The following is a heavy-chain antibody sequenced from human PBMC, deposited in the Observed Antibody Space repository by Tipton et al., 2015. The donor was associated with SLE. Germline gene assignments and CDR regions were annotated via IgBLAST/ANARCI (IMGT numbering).Heavy chain of an antibody. CDR3: AGAWQGYCSGGTCYVLDY. CDR1: GGSISSHY. J-gene: IGHJ4*02. V-gene: IGHV4-59*11. D-gene: IGHD2-15*01. Sequence: TLSLTCAVYGGSISSHYWSWIRQPPGNGLEWIGYISYSETTNYNTSLKSRVTISVDTTKNQFSLKLRSVTAADTAVYYCAGAWQGYCSGGTCYVLDYWGQGTLVTVSS. CDR2: ISYSETT.